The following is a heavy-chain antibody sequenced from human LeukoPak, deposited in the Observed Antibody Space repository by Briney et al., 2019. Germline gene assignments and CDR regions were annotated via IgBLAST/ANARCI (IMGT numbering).Heavy chain of an antibody. V-gene: IGHV3-74*01. Sequence: GGSLRLSCAASGFIFSHYWMRWVRQVPGKGLEWVSRIKGDGITTNYVDSVKGRFIISRDNAENTEYLQMNNVRPEDTGVYYCARDQHVAAADYWGQGTLVTVSS. CDR3: ARDQHVAAADY. J-gene: IGHJ4*02. D-gene: IGHD6-25*01. CDR1: GFIFSHYW. CDR2: IKGDGITT.